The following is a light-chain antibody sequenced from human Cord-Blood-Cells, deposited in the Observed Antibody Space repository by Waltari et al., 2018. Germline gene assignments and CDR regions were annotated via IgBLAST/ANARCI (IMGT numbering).Light chain of an antibody. CDR3: QQYYSTPPWT. Sequence: DIVMTQSPDSPAGSRGNRATITCKSSPSVLYSSNNKNYLAWYQQTQGQPPQLLIYWASTRESGLPDRFSGSGSGTDFPLTISRLQAEDVAFYYCQQYYSTPPWTFGQGTKVEIK. CDR1: PSVLYSSNNKNY. CDR2: WAS. V-gene: IGKV4-1*01. J-gene: IGKJ1*01.